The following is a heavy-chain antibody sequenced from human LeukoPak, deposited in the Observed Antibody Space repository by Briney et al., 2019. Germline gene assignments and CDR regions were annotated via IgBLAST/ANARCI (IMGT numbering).Heavy chain of an antibody. CDR2: IYYSGST. V-gene: IGHV4-39*07. J-gene: IGHJ3*01. D-gene: IGHD1-1*01. CDR1: GGSISSSSYY. CDR3: ARDRQDDSRYNWNDV. Sequence: SETLSLTCTVSGGSISSSSYYWGWIRQPPGKGLEWIGSIYYSGSTYYNPSLKSRVTISVDTSKNQFSLKLTYMTAADTAVYYCARDRQDDSRYNWNDVWGQGTMVTVSS.